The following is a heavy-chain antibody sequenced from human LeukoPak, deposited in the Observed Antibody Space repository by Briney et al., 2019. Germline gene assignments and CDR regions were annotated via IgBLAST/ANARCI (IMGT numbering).Heavy chain of an antibody. CDR2: INSDGSST. CDR3: ARGEYTGAFDI. V-gene: IGHV3-74*01. Sequence: GGSLRLSCAASGFTFSSYWMHWVRQAPGKGLVWVSRINSDGSSTSYADSVKGRFTISRDNAKNTLYLQMNSLRAEDTAVYYCARGEYTGAFDIWGQGTMVTVSS. J-gene: IGHJ3*02. D-gene: IGHD3-10*01. CDR1: GFTFSSYW.